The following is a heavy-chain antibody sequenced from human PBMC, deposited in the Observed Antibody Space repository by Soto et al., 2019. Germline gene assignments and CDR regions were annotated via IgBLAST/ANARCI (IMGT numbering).Heavy chain of an antibody. CDR1: GDYVSSVGFH. V-gene: IGHV4-39*07. Sequence: SETLSLTCTVSGDYVSSVGFHWARLSRPPGKVLEWICYFYYGGSTYYRPSLESRMHMSLDATRNQFSLKLSSVTAADTAVYYCARDSTISRLGGPPLGFDYWGQGTLVTVSS. J-gene: IGHJ4*02. D-gene: IGHD3-3*01. CDR3: ARDSTISRLGGPPLGFDY. CDR2: FYYGGST.